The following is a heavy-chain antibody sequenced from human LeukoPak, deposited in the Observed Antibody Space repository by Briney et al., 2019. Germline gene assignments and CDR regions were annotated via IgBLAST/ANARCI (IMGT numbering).Heavy chain of an antibody. J-gene: IGHJ5*02. CDR1: GFTVSDNY. CDR3: ARDAPQVPAAGVLAS. Sequence: GGSLRLSCAASGFTVSDNYMSWVRQAPGKGLEWVSVMYSGGDTYYANSVKGRFTFSRDISKNTLYLQMNGLRTEDTAMYYCARDAPQVPAAGVLASWGQGALVTVSS. D-gene: IGHD6-13*01. V-gene: IGHV3-53*01. CDR2: MYSGGDT.